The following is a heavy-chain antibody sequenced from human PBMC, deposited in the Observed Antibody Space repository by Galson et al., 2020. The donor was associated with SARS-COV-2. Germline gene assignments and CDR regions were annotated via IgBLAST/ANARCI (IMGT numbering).Heavy chain of an antibody. J-gene: IGHJ6*02. Sequence: IGYIYYSGSTYYNPSLKSRVTISVDTSKNQFSLKLSSVTAADTAVYYCARDLIHGDNSYYYYYGMDVWGQGTTVTVSS. CDR2: IYYSGST. D-gene: IGHD4-17*01. V-gene: IGHV4-31*02. CDR3: ARDLIHGDNSYYYYYGMDV.